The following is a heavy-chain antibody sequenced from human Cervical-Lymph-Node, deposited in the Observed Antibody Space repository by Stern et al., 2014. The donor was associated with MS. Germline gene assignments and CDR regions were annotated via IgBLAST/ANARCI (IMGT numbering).Heavy chain of an antibody. D-gene: IGHD2-2*01. CDR3: ARKGAIVPAAIENWFDS. V-gene: IGHV4-31*03. Sequence: QVQLQESGPGLVKPSQTLSLTCTVSGGSISSGGYFWSWIRQHPGKGLEWIGYIYHSGSTYYNPSLKSRVTISVDTSKNQSSLNLTSVTAADTAVYYCARKGAIVPAAIENWFDSWGQGTLVTVSS. CDR2: IYHSGST. CDR1: GGSISSGGYF. J-gene: IGHJ5*01.